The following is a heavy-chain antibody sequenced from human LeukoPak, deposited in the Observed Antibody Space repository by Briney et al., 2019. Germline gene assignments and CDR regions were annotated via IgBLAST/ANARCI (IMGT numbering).Heavy chain of an antibody. D-gene: IGHD3-3*01. CDR3: ARGGYYDFWSGYYHDRNDAFDI. V-gene: IGHV3-21*01. CDR2: ISSSSSYI. J-gene: IGHJ3*02. CDR1: GFTFSSYS. Sequence: PGGSLRLSCAASGFTFSSYSMNWVRQAPGKGLEWVSSISSSSSYIYYADSVKGRFTISRDNAKNSLYLQMNSLRAEDTAVYYCARGGYYDFWSGYYHDRNDAFDIWGQGTMVTVSS.